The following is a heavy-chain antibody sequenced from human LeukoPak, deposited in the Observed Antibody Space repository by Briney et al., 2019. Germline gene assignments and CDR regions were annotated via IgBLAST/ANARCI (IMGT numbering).Heavy chain of an antibody. D-gene: IGHD1-1*01. V-gene: IGHV4-59*01. Sequence: PSETLSLTCTVSGGSISSYYWSWIRQPPGKGLEWIGYIYYSGSTNCNPSLKSRVTISVDTSKNQFSLKLSSVTAADTAVYYCARGWTDYFDYWGQGTLVTVSS. J-gene: IGHJ4*02. CDR1: GGSISSYY. CDR2: IYYSGST. CDR3: ARGWTDYFDY.